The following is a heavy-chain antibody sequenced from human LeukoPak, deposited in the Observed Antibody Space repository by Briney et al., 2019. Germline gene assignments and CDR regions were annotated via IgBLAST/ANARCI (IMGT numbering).Heavy chain of an antibody. CDR2: ISAYNGNT. CDR1: GYTFTSYG. Sequence: ASVKVSCTASGYTFTSYGISWVRQAPGQGLEWMGWISAYNGNTNYAQKLQGRVTMTTDTSTSTAYMGLRSLGSDETAVYYCARVDLLTGYYFFDYWGQGTLVTVSS. V-gene: IGHV1-18*01. CDR3: ARVDLLTGYYFFDY. J-gene: IGHJ4*02. D-gene: IGHD3-9*01.